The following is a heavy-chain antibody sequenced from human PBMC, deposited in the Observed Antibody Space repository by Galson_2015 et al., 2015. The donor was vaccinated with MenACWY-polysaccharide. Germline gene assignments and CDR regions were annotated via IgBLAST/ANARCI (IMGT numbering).Heavy chain of an antibody. CDR1: GFTFSDYY. J-gene: IGHJ4*02. Sequence: SLRLSCAASGFTFSDYYMIWIRQAPGKGLEWVSYISGSGSSIYYAGSVKGRFTISRDNAKNSLFLQMNSLRAEDTAVYYCARPREETYRYTYDYWGQGTLVTVSS. V-gene: IGHV3-11*01. CDR3: ARPREETYRYTYDY. D-gene: IGHD3-16*02. CDR2: ISGSGSSI.